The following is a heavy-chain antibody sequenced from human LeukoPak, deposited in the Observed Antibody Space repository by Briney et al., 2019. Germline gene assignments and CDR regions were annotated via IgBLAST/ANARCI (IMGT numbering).Heavy chain of an antibody. V-gene: IGHV3-30-3*01. Sequence: GGSLRLSCAASGFTFSSYAMHWVRQAPGKGLEWVAVISYDGSNKYYADSVKGRFTTSRDNSKNTLYLQMNSLRAEDTAVYYCARDSIGYYDFWSGYYKNGEDWYFDLWGRGTLVTVSS. CDR1: GFTFSSYA. CDR3: ARDSIGYYDFWSGYYKNGEDWYFDL. CDR2: ISYDGSNK. D-gene: IGHD3-3*01. J-gene: IGHJ2*01.